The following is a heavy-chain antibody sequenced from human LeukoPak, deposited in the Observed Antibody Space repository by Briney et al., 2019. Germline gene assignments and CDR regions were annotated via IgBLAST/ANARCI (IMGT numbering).Heavy chain of an antibody. V-gene: IGHV1-69*05. CDR2: ISPIFGTA. CDR1: VGTFSSYA. D-gene: IGHD2-2*02. Sequence: SVTVSFKASVGTFSSYAISWVGQAPGQGLKWMGWISPIFGTANYAHNFPVRVTITTYESTSTACMELRILRSEDTAVYYCARGDIVVVPAAIAYPYYYYYMDVWGKGTTVTVSS. J-gene: IGHJ6*03. CDR3: ARGDIVVVPAAIAYPYYYYYMDV.